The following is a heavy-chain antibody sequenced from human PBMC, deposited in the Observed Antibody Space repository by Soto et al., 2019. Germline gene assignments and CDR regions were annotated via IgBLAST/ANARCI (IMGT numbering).Heavy chain of an antibody. V-gene: IGHV4-39*01. CDR3: ATSNWFDP. J-gene: IGHJ5*02. CDR2: IYYSGST. Sequence: QLQLQESGPGLVKPSETLSLTCTVSGGSISSRGYYWGWLRQPPGKGLEWIGTIYYSGSTYYNPSLKSRVTTSVDTSKNQFSLKLSSVTAADTAVYYCATSNWFDPWGQGTLVTVSS. CDR1: GGSISSRGYY.